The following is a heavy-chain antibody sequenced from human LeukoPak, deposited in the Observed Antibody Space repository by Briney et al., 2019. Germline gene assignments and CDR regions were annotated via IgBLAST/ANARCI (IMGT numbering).Heavy chain of an antibody. CDR2: MNPNSGNT. Sequence: ASVKVSCKASGYTFTNYDINWVRQATGQGLEWLGWMNPNSGNTGFAQKFQGRVTITRNTSISTAYMELSSLRSEDTAVYYCARERWSSQPSDAFDIWGQGTMVTVSS. CDR1: GYTFTNYD. J-gene: IGHJ3*02. V-gene: IGHV1-8*03. CDR3: ARERWSSQPSDAFDI. D-gene: IGHD1-1*01.